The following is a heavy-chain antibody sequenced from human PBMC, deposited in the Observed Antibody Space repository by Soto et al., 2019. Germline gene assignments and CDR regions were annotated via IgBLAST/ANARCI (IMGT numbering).Heavy chain of an antibody. J-gene: IGHJ4*02. Sequence: QVQLVQSGGGVVQPGRSLRLSCAASGFTFSRYGMHWVRQAPGKGLEWVAVISFDGSNTYFADSVKGRFTISRDNSKNALELQMSSLRAEDTAVYYCAKGHYYDSSGAYSYADHWSQGNLVTVSS. CDR1: GFTFSRYG. D-gene: IGHD3-22*01. CDR3: AKGHYYDSSGAYSYADH. CDR2: ISFDGSNT. V-gene: IGHV3-30*18.